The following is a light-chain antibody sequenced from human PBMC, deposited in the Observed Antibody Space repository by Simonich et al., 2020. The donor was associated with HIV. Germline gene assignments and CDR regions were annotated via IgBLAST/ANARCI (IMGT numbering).Light chain of an antibody. J-gene: IGKJ5*01. V-gene: IGKV1-13*02. CDR2: YAS. CDR1: QGISSA. CDR3: QQFNSYPIT. Sequence: AIQLTQSPSSLSASVGDRVTIACRASQGISSALAWYQQKPGKAPKLLIYYASSLESGVPSRFSGSGSGTDFTLTISSLQPEDFATYYCQQFNSYPITFGQGTRLEIK.